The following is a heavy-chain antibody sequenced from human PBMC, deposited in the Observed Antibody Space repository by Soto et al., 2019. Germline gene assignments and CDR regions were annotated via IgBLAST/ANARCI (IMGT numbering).Heavy chain of an antibody. CDR1: GGSISGSGYY. CDR2: IYYSGTT. V-gene: IGHV4-39*07. CDR3: ARVYGDYLDY. J-gene: IGHJ4*02. D-gene: IGHD4-17*01. Sequence: SETLSLTCTVSGGSISGSGYYWGWMRQPPGKGLEWIGTIYYSGTTYYTPSLKSRLTISVDTSKNQFSLKLSSVTAADTAVYYCARVYGDYLDYWGQGTLVTVS.